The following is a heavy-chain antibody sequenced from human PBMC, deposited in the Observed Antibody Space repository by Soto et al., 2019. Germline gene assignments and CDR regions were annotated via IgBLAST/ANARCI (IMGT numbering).Heavy chain of an antibody. Sequence: EVQLVESGGGLVQPGGSLRLSCAASGFTFSTYRMNWVLQAPGQGLEWVSYISSSSITIYYAYSVKGRLTISRDDAKNSLSLKMNSLRDEDTAVYYCIGGGGATDWLDPWGQGTLVTVSS. CDR3: IGGGGATDWLDP. V-gene: IGHV3-48*02. CDR1: GFTFSTYR. CDR2: ISSSSITI. D-gene: IGHD1-26*01. J-gene: IGHJ5*02.